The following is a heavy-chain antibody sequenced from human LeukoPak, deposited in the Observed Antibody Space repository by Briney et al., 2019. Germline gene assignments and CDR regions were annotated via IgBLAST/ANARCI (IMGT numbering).Heavy chain of an antibody. Sequence: QSGGSLRLSCAASGFTFSSYAMSWVRQAPGKGLEWVSAISGSGGSTYYADSVKGRFTISRDNSKNTLYLQMNSLRAEDTAVYYCAKSRRDGPEVGATTFWGQGTLVTVSS. CDR3: AKSRRDGPEVGATTF. CDR2: ISGSGGST. J-gene: IGHJ4*02. CDR1: GFTFSSYA. D-gene: IGHD1-26*01. V-gene: IGHV3-23*01.